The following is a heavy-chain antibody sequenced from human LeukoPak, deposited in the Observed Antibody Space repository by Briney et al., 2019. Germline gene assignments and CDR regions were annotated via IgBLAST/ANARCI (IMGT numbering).Heavy chain of an antibody. CDR3: AIQPKTGGATTIY. V-gene: IGHV4-34*01. D-gene: IGHD1-26*01. J-gene: IGHJ4*02. Sequence: SETLSLTCAVYGGSFSGYYWSWIRQPPGKGLEWIGEINHSGSTNYNPSLKSRVTISVDTSKNQFSLKLSSVTAADTAVYYCAIQPKTGGATTIYWGQGTLVTVSS. CDR1: GGSFSGYY. CDR2: INHSGST.